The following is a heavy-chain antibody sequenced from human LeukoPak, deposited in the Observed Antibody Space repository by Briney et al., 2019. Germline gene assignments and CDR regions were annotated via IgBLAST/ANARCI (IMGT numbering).Heavy chain of an antibody. CDR3: ARFDGYSYGYSHY. V-gene: IGHV5-51*01. Sequence: GESPKISCKGSGYSFSTYWIGWVRQMPGKGLEWMGIIYPGDSDTRYSPSFQGQVTISADKSISTAYLQWSSLKASDTAMYYCARFDGYSYGYSHYWGQGTLVTVSS. J-gene: IGHJ4*02. D-gene: IGHD5-18*01. CDR1: GYSFSTYW. CDR2: IYPGDSDT.